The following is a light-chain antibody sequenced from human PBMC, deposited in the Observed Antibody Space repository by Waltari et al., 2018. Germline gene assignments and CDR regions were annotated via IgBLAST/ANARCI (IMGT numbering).Light chain of an antibody. CDR1: QSLLYSDGKNY. CDR3: MQALQAET. J-gene: IGKJ2*01. CDR2: LGS. V-gene: IGKV2-28*01. Sequence: IVLTQSPLSLPVTHGEPASISCRSSQSLLYSDGKNYLDWYLQKPGQSPQLLIYLGSNRAPGVPDRFSGSGSGTDFTLKISRVESEDVGIYYCMQALQAETLGQGTKLEIK.